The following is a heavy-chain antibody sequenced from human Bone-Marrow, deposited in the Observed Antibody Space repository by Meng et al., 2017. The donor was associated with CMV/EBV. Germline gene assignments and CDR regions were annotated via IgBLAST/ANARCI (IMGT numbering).Heavy chain of an antibody. CDR1: GGPISSSSDF. D-gene: IGHD1-26*01. CDR3: ARGGIVGVPGLDY. CDR2: IYYSGIT. J-gene: IGHJ4*02. V-gene: IGHV4-39*07. Sequence: VSGGPISSSSDFWGWIRQPPGKGLEWIGSIYYSGITYYNPSLKSRVTISVDTSKNQFSLKLSSVTAADTAVYYCARGGIVGVPGLDYWGQGTLVTVSS.